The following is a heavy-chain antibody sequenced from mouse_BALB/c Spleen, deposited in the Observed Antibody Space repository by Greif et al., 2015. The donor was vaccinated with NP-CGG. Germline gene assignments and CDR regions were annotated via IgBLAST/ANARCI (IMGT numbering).Heavy chain of an antibody. CDR1: GFSLTSYG. J-gene: IGHJ2*01. D-gene: IGHD1-2*01. CDR3: ARGATAMYYFDY. V-gene: IGHV2-2*02. Sequence: QVHVKQSGPGLVQPSQSLSITCTVSGFSLTSYGVHWVRQSPGKGLEWLGVIWSGGSTDYNAAFISRLSISKDNSKSQVFFKMNSLQANDTAIYCCARGATAMYYFDYWGQGTTLTVSS. CDR2: IWSGGST.